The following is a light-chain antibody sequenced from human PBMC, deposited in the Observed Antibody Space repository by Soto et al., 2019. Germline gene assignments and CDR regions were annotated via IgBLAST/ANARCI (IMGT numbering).Light chain of an antibody. CDR3: QQYDDLPIT. Sequence: DIQMTQSPSSLSTSVGDRVTITWQASQDISDNLNWYQQKQGKAPKVLISDVSNLETGVSSRFSGSGSGTDFTFTISSLQAEDVATYYCQQYDDLPITFGQGTRLEIK. CDR2: DVS. V-gene: IGKV1-33*01. J-gene: IGKJ5*01. CDR1: QDISDN.